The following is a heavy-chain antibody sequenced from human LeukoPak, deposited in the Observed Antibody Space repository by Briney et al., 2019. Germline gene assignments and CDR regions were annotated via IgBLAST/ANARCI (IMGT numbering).Heavy chain of an antibody. CDR2: ISYDGSNK. Sequence: SGGSLRLSCAASGFTFSSYGMHWVRQAPGKGLEWVAVISYDGSNKYYADSVKGRFTISRDNSKNTLYLQMNSLRAEDTAVYYCARAGRWFGESNFDYWGQGTLVTVSS. CDR3: ARAGRWFGESNFDY. J-gene: IGHJ4*02. D-gene: IGHD3-10*01. V-gene: IGHV3-30*03. CDR1: GFTFSSYG.